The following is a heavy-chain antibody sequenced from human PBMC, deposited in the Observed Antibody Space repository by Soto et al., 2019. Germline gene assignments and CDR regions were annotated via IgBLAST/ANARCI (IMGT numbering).Heavy chain of an antibody. D-gene: IGHD2-2*01. CDR2: IWYDGSNK. V-gene: IGHV3-33*01. CDR1: GFTFRSYG. J-gene: IGHJ6*02. Sequence: QVQLVESGGGVVQPGRSLRLSCAASGFTFRSYGMHWVRQAPGKGLEWVAVIWYDGSNKYYADSVKGRFTISRDNSKNTLYLQMNSLRAEDTAVYYCARGPYCSSTSCYNYYYYGMDVWGQGTTVTVSS. CDR3: ARGPYCSSTSCYNYYYYGMDV.